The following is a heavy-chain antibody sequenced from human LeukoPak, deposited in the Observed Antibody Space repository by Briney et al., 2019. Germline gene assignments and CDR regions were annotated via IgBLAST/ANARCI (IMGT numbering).Heavy chain of an antibody. CDR3: AAHNSGFFDY. V-gene: IGHV3-33*01. J-gene: IGHJ4*02. CDR1: GFTFHDYG. Sequence: PGRSLRLSCAASGFTFHDYGMHWVRQAPGKGLEWVAVIWYDGSNQYYADSVKGRFTISRDNSKNTLSLQMNSLRAEDTAVYYCAAHNSGFFDYWGQGTLVTVSS. D-gene: IGHD3-22*01. CDR2: IWYDGSNQ.